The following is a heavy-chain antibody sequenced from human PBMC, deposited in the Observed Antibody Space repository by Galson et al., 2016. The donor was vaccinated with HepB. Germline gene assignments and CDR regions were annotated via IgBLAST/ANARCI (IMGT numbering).Heavy chain of an antibody. CDR2: ISSNGEST. J-gene: IGHJ4*02. Sequence: SLRLSCAASGFTFKSYPMSWVRQAPGKGLEWVAGISSNGESTHYADSVTGRFTISRDISRRVLYLQMNSLRAEDTAVHYCTKNVWGYFDFYYSDLWGQGTLVIVSS. CDR3: TKNVWGYFDFYYSDL. CDR1: GFTFKSYP. D-gene: IGHD3-9*01. V-gene: IGHV3-23*01.